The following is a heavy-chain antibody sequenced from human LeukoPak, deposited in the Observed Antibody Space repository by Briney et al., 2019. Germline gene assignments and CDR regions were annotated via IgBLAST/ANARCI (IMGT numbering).Heavy chain of an antibody. Sequence: GSLRLSCAASGFTFSSYEMNWVRQAPGKGLGWVSYISSSGSTIYYADSVKGRFTISRDNAKNSLYLQMNSLRAEDTAVYYCARESSSWSNFDYWGQGTLVTVSS. CDR1: GFTFSSYE. J-gene: IGHJ4*02. V-gene: IGHV3-48*03. CDR3: ARESSSWSNFDY. CDR2: ISSSGSTI. D-gene: IGHD6-13*01.